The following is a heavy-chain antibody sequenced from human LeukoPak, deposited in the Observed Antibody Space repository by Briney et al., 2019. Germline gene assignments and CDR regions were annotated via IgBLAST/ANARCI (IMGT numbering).Heavy chain of an antibody. V-gene: IGHV1-18*01. Sequence: ASVKVSCKASGYTFTSYGISWVRQAPGQGPEWVGWISAYNGNTNYAQKLQGRVTMTTDTSTSTAYMELRSLRSDDTAVYYCARESGGATAFDPWGQGTLVTVSS. J-gene: IGHJ5*02. CDR3: ARESGGATAFDP. CDR1: GYTFTSYG. D-gene: IGHD1-26*01. CDR2: ISAYNGNT.